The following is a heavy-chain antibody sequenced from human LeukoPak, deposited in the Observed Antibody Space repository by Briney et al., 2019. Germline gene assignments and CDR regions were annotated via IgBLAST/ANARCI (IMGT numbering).Heavy chain of an antibody. Sequence: GGSLRLSCAASGFTFSDYSMNWVRQAPGTGLEWVSSISSSNTYIYYADSVKGRFTISRDNAKNSLYLHMNSLTAEDTAVYYCARDSIPNYQPRHDAFDIWGQGTMVTVSS. D-gene: IGHD1-7*01. CDR2: ISSSNTYI. CDR3: ARDSIPNYQPRHDAFDI. CDR1: GFTFSDYS. V-gene: IGHV3-21*01. J-gene: IGHJ3*02.